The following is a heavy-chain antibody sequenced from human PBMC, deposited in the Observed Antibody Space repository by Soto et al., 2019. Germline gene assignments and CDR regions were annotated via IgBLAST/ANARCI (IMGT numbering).Heavy chain of an antibody. CDR1: GYTFTSYG. CDR2: ISAYNGNT. D-gene: IGHD6-13*01. CDR3: AKVSSSWYAGFFDL. V-gene: IGHV1-18*01. J-gene: IGHJ4*02. Sequence: ASVKVSCKASGYTFTSYGITWVRQAPGQGLEWVGWISAYNGNTKYAQKLQGRVTMTTDTSTSTAYMELRSLRSDDTAVYYCAKVSSSWYAGFFDLRGQGTLVTVSS.